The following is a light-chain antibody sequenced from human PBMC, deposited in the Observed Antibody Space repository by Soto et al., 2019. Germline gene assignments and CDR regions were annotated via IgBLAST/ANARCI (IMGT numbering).Light chain of an antibody. CDR1: QTIASRY. J-gene: IGKJ5*01. CDR3: QQYDTAPPT. CDR2: RTF. V-gene: IGKV3-20*01. Sequence: EIVLTQSPGTLSLSPGERATLSCRASQTIASRYLAWYQHQPGQAPRLLIYRTFARAPGIPDRFSGGGSGTDFTLTISRLEREDFAVYYCQQYDTAPPTFGQGTLLRLN.